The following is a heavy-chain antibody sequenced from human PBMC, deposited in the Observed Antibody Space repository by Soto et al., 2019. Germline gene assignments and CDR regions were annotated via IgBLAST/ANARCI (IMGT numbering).Heavy chain of an antibody. V-gene: IGHV1-18*01. CDR2: ISAYNGNT. J-gene: IGHJ3*02. D-gene: IGHD3-3*01. CDR3: ARAQGSEYGPEDDTSYYDFWSGYAAFDI. CDR1: GYTFTSYG. Sequence: GASVKVSCKASGYTFTSYGISWVRQAPGQGLEWKGWISAYNGNTNYAQKLQGRVTMTTDTSTSTAYMELRSLRSDDTAVYYCARAQGSEYGPEDDTSYYDFWSGYAAFDIWGQGTMVTVSS.